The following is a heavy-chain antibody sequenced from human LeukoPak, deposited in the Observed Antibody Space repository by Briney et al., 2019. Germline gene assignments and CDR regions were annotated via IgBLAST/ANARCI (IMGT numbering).Heavy chain of an antibody. CDR1: GGSISSSSYY. V-gene: IGHV4-39*07. CDR3: ARARYYDWNGFFTYYFDY. Sequence: SETLSLTCTVSGGSISSSSYYWGWIRQPPGKGLEWIGSIYYSGSTYYNPSLKSRVTMSIDTSKNQFSLELNSVTAADTAIFYCARARYYDWNGFFTYYFDYWGQGALVTVSS. D-gene: IGHD3-16*01. CDR2: IYYSGST. J-gene: IGHJ4*02.